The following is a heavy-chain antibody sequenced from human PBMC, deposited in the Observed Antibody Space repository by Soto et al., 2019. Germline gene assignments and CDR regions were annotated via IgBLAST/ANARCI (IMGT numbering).Heavy chain of an antibody. J-gene: IGHJ6*02. D-gene: IGHD2-2*01. CDR2: IWYDGSNK. V-gene: IGHV3-33*01. Sequence: PGGSLRLSCAASGFTFSSYGMHWVRQAPGKGLEWVAVIWYDGSNKYYADSVKGRFTISRDNSKNTLYLQMNSLRAEDTAVYYCARSPVVPAAIIRYYGMVVWGPGTTVNVFS. CDR1: GFTFSSYG. CDR3: ARSPVVPAAIIRYYGMVV.